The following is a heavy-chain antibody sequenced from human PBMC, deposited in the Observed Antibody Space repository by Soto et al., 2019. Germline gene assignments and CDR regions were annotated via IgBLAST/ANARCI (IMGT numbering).Heavy chain of an antibody. D-gene: IGHD4-17*01. CDR2: ILPILGTP. CDR3: ASGPHSDYGPQDGMGV. J-gene: IGHJ6*02. CDR1: RGTFTNYA. Sequence: QVQLVQSGAEVKKPGSSVKVSCKTFRGTFTNYAITWVRQAPGQGLEWMGRILPILGTPNYAQNFQGRVTITADGSTSTAYMQLSRLRADDTAVYFCASGPHSDYGPQDGMGVWGQGTTVTVSS. V-gene: IGHV1-69*11.